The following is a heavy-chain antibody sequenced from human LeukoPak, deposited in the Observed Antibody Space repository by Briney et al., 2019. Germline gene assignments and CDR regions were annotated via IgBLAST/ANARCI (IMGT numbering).Heavy chain of an antibody. V-gene: IGHV3-21*01. J-gene: IGHJ4*02. CDR3: ARALYYDILTNYQTHTYYFDY. D-gene: IGHD3-9*01. Sequence: GGSLRLSCAASGFSFGAYSMNWVRQAPGKGLEWVSSISSRSSNIYYADSMKGRFTVSRDNAKNSLYLQMNSLRAEDTAVYYCARALYYDILTNYQTHTYYFDYWGQGTLLTVSS. CDR2: ISSRSSNI. CDR1: GFSFGAYS.